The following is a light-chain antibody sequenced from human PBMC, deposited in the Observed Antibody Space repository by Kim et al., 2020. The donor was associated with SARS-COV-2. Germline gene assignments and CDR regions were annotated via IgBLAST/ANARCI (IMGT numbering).Light chain of an antibody. V-gene: IGKV3-20*01. CDR3: QQYGSSPYT. CDR2: GAS. Sequence: EIVLTQSPGTLSLSPGERATLSCRASQSVSSSYLAWYQQKPGQAHRLLIYGASNRATGIPDRFSGSGSGTDFTLTISRLEPEDFAVYYCQQYGSSPYTFGQGTKLEI. J-gene: IGKJ2*01. CDR1: QSVSSSY.